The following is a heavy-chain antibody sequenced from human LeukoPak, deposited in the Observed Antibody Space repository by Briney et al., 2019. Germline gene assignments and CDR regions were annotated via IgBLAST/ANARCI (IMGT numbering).Heavy chain of an antibody. V-gene: IGHV1-8*01. CDR2: MNPNSGNT. CDR3: ARGPSSSSNYYYYYYMDV. CDR1: GYTFTSYD. D-gene: IGHD6-6*01. Sequence: ASVKVSCKASGYTFTSYDINRGREATGQGLEWMGWMNPNSGNTGYAQKFQGRATMTRNTSISTAYMELSSLRSEDTAVYYCARGPSSSSNYYYYYYMDVWGKGTTVTVSS. J-gene: IGHJ6*03.